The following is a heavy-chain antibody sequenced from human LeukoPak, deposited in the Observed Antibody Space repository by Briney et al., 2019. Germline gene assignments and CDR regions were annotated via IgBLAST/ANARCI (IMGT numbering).Heavy chain of an antibody. D-gene: IGHD2-15*01. CDR1: GYTFSNYA. Sequence: GGSLRLSCEASGYTFSNYAMMWIRQAPGKGLEWVSSIGGTTYYADPVRGRFTISRDNSKNTLYLQMNNLRAEDTALYYCTTLVDSAPSYWGQGTLVTVSS. J-gene: IGHJ4*02. CDR3: TTLVDSAPSY. V-gene: IGHV3-23*01. CDR2: IGGTT.